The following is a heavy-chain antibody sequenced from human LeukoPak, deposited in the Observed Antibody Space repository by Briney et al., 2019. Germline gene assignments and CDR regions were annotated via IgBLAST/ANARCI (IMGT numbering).Heavy chain of an antibody. CDR1: GGSISSSSYY. CDR2: IYYSGRT. Sequence: PSGTLSRTXTVSGGSISSSSYYWGWIRQPPGQGLERIGSIYYSGRTYYNPSLKSRVTISVDTSKNQFSLKLSSVTAADTAVYYCARHVRSGSYYRDYWGQGTLVTVSS. D-gene: IGHD1-26*01. V-gene: IGHV4-39*01. J-gene: IGHJ4*02. CDR3: ARHVRSGSYYRDY.